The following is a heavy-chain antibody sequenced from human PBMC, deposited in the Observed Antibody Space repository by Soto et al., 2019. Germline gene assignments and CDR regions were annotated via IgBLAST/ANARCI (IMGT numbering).Heavy chain of an antibody. Sequence: LRLSCAASGFTFSSYAMSWVRQAPGKGLEWVSAISGSGGSTYYADSVKGRFTISRDNSKNTLYLQMNSLRAEDTAVYYCAKQSGYSGYDSWASFDYWGQGTLVTVSS. CDR1: GFTFSSYA. V-gene: IGHV3-23*01. D-gene: IGHD5-12*01. J-gene: IGHJ4*02. CDR3: AKQSGYSGYDSWASFDY. CDR2: ISGSGGST.